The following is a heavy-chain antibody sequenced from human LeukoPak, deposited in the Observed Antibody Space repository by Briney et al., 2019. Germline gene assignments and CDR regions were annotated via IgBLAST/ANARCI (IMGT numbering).Heavy chain of an antibody. Sequence: GGSLRLSCAASGFTVSSNYMSWVRQAPGKGLEWVSVIYSGGSTYYADSVKDRFTISRDNSKNTLYLQMTSLRAEDTAVYFCAKRGVVIRVILVGFHKEAYYFDSWGQGALVTVSS. CDR2: IYSGGST. D-gene: IGHD3-22*01. CDR1: GFTVSSNY. V-gene: IGHV3-66*04. J-gene: IGHJ4*02. CDR3: AKRGVVIRVILVGFHKEAYYFDS.